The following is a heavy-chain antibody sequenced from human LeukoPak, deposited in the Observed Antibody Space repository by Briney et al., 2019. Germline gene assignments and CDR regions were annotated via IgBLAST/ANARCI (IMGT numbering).Heavy chain of an antibody. CDR3: ARDRLRDSSGYYPTPEYFQH. J-gene: IGHJ1*01. Sequence: GASVKVSCKASGYTFTSYGISWVRQAPGQGLERMGWISAYNGNTNYAQKLQGRVTMTTDTSTSTAYMELRSLRSDDTAVYYCARDRLRDSSGYYPTPEYFQHWGQGTLVTVSS. CDR1: GYTFTSYG. V-gene: IGHV1-18*01. CDR2: ISAYNGNT. D-gene: IGHD3-22*01.